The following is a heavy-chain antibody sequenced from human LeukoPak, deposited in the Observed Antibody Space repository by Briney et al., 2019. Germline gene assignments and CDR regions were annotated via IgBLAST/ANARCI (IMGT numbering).Heavy chain of an antibody. J-gene: IGHJ4*02. CDR1: GGTFSSYA. V-gene: IGHV1-69*04. Sequence: ASVKVSCKASGGTFSSYAISWVRQAPGQGLEWMRRIIPILGIANYAQKFQGRVTITADKSTSTAYMELSSLRSEDAAVYYCARDPDTAGYFDYWGQGTLVTVSS. D-gene: IGHD5-18*01. CDR2: IIPILGIA. CDR3: ARDPDTAGYFDY.